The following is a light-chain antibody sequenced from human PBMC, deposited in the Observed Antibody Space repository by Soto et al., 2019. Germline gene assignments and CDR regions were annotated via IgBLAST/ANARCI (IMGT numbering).Light chain of an antibody. J-gene: IGLJ2*01. Sequence: QSVLAQPPSVSEAPRQRVTISCSGSSFNIGNNAVHWYQQISGKAPKLLIYYDDLVPSGVSDRFSGSKSGTSASLAISGLQSEDEAVYYCAAWDDSLNGVVFGGGTQLTVL. V-gene: IGLV1-36*01. CDR3: AAWDDSLNGVV. CDR2: YDD. CDR1: SFNIGNNA.